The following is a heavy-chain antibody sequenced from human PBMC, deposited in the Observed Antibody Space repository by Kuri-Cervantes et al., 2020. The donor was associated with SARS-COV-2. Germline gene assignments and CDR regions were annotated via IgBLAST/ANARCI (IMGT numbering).Heavy chain of an antibody. CDR2: IYYSGST. J-gene: IGHJ6*02. Sequence: SETLSLTCAVYGGSFSGYYWGWIRQPPGKGLEWIGSIYYSGSTNYNPSLKSRVTISVDTSKNQFSLKLSSVTAADTAVYYCARGVGAAVAGTLITIYYYYGMDVWGQGTTVTVSS. CDR3: ARGVGAAVAGTLITIYYYYGMDV. CDR1: GGSFSGYY. V-gene: IGHV4-34*01. D-gene: IGHD6-19*01.